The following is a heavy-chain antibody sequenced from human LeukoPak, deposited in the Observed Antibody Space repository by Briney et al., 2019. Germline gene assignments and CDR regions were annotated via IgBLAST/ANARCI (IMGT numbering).Heavy chain of an antibody. CDR1: GFTFSESW. CDR2: INHEGGGI. Sequence: GGSLRLSCAASGFTFSESWMTWVRQVPGQGLEWVAHINHEGGGIQYVDSVKGRFTISRDNAKGSVYLQMNSLRAEDTAIYHGATYNNWVAGDVGGKGPRVIVS. V-gene: IGHV3-7*01. D-gene: IGHD1-1*01. J-gene: IGHJ6*03. CDR3: ATYNNWVAGDV.